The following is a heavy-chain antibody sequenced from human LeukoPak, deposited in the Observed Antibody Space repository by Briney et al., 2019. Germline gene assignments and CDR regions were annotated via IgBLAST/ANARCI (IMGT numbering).Heavy chain of an antibody. V-gene: IGHV1-18*01. D-gene: IGHD3-10*01. CDR1: GYTFTSYS. Sequence: GASVKVSCKASGYTFTSYSISWVRQAPGQGLEWMGWISAYNGNTNYAQKLQGRVTMTTDTSTSTAYMELRSLRSDDTAVYYCARGPRITLIRGGQWYYYMDVWGKGTTVTISS. J-gene: IGHJ6*03. CDR2: ISAYNGNT. CDR3: ARGPRITLIRGGQWYYYMDV.